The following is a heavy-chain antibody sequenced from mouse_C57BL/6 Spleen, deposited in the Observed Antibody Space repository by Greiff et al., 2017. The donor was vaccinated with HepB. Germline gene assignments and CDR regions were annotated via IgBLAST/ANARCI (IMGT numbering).Heavy chain of an antibody. J-gene: IGHJ1*03. Sequence: VNVVESGPELVKPGASVKISCKASGYAFSSSWMNWVKQRPGKGLEWIGRIYPGDGDTNYNGKFKGKATLTADKSSSTAYMQLSSLTSEDSAVYFCARSEGNWYFDVWGTGTTVTVSS. CDR1: GYAFSSSW. CDR3: ARSEGNWYFDV. V-gene: IGHV1-82*01. CDR2: IYPGDGDT.